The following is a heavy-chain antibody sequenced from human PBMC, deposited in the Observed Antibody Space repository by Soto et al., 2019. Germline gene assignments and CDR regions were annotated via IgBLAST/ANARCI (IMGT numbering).Heavy chain of an antibody. CDR2: VYYSGAT. D-gene: IGHD6-13*01. J-gene: IGHJ5*02. V-gene: IGHV4-39*07. CDR1: GDSMTSPPYY. CDR3: ARGRSPYSSSGPPFDP. Sequence: SETLSLTCNVSGDSMTSPPYYWGWIRQPPGKGLEWIGTVYYSGATYYNPSLRGRVTISVDTSKNQFSLKLSSVTAADTAVYYCARGRSPYSSSGPPFDPWGQGTLVTVSS.